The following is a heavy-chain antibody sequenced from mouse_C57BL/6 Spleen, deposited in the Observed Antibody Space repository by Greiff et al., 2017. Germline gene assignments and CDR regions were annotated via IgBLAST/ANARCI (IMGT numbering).Heavy chain of an antibody. J-gene: IGHJ3*01. V-gene: IGHV3-6*01. CDR1: GYSITSGYY. Sequence: EVQLQESGPGLVKPSQSLSLTCSVTGYSITSGYYWNWIRQFPGNKLEWMGYISYDGSNNYNPSLKNRISITRDTSKNQFFLKLNSVTTEDTATYYCARRGSSYVGFAYWGQGTLVTVSA. CDR3: ARRGSSYVGFAY. CDR2: ISYDGSN. D-gene: IGHD1-1*01.